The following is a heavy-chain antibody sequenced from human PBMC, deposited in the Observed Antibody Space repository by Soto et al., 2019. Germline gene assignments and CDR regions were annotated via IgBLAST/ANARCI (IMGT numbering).Heavy chain of an antibody. Sequence: ASVKVSCKASGGTFSSYAISWVRQAPGQGLEWMGGIIPIFGTANYAQKFQGRVTITADKSTSTAYMELSRLRSEDTAVYYCASLVLRFLEWSEGYYYGMDVWGQGTTVTVSS. CDR2: IIPIFGTA. CDR1: GGTFSSYA. V-gene: IGHV1-69*06. D-gene: IGHD3-3*01. J-gene: IGHJ6*02. CDR3: ASLVLRFLEWSEGYYYGMDV.